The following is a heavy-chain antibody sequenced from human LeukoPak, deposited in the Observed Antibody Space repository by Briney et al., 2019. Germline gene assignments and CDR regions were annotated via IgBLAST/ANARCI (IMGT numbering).Heavy chain of an antibody. V-gene: IGHV1-18*01. CDR3: ASSHGGSGSQYFDF. D-gene: IGHD1-26*01. Sequence: GASVKVSCKASGYTFTSYGISWVRQAPGQGLEWMGWISAYNGNTNYAQKFQGRVTMTTDTSTSTAYMELRSLRSDDTAVYSCASSHGGSGSQYFDFWGQGTLVTVSS. CDR1: GYTFTSYG. J-gene: IGHJ4*02. CDR2: ISAYNGNT.